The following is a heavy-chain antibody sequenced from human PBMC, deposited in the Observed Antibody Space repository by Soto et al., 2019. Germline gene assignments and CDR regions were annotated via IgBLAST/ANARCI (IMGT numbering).Heavy chain of an antibody. V-gene: IGHV1-69*01. CDR2: IIPIFGTA. CDR1: GGTFSSYA. CDR3: ATFSLRRSTVATFDY. J-gene: IGHJ4*02. Sequence: QVQLVQSGAEVQKPGSSVKVSCKASGGTFSSYAISWVRQAPGQGLEWMGGIIPIFGTANYAQKFQGRVTITADESTSTAYMELSSLRSEDTAVYYCATFSLRRSTVATFDYWGQGTLVTVSS. D-gene: IGHD4-17*01.